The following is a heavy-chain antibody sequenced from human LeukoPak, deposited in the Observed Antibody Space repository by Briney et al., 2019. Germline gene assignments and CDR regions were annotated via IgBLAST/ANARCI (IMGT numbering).Heavy chain of an antibody. CDR3: ARGRKEYGPYYFDY. CDR2: ISSSGTTI. J-gene: IGHJ4*02. V-gene: IGHV3-48*01. D-gene: IGHD2-2*01. Sequence: GGSLRLSCAASGFTFSSYCMNWVRQAPGKGLEWVSYISSSGTTIYYADSVKGRFTISRDNSKNTLYLQMNSLRAEDTAVYYCARGRKEYGPYYFDYWGQGTLVTVSS. CDR1: GFTFSSYC.